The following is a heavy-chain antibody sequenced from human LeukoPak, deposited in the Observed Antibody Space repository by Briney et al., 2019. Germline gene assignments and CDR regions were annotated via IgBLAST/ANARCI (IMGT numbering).Heavy chain of an antibody. CDR2: IYSGGST. V-gene: IGHV3-53*01. D-gene: IGHD2-8*01. J-gene: IGHJ5*02. CDR1: GFSVSSNY. Sequence: GGSLRLPCGASGFSVSSNYMNWVRQAPGKGLEWVSVIYSGGSTDYADSVKGRFTISRDNSKNTLYLQMNSLRAEDTAVYYCARGQGSRYCTNGVCYWFDPWGQGTLVTVSS. CDR3: ARGQGSRYCTNGVCYWFDP.